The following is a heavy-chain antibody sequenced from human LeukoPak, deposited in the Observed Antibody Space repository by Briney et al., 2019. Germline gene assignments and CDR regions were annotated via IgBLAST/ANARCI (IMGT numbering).Heavy chain of an antibody. CDR2: IYASGST. CDR1: GGSISGYY. CDR3: ARQALTRNFGLDH. V-gene: IGHV4-4*07. J-gene: IGHJ4*02. Sequence: SETLSLTCSVSGGSISGYYWNWIRQPAGKGLEWIGRIYASGSTNYNPSLKSRVTMSVDTSKKQFSLKLSSVTAADTAVYYCARQALTRNFGLDHWGQGILVTVSS. D-gene: IGHD3/OR15-3a*01.